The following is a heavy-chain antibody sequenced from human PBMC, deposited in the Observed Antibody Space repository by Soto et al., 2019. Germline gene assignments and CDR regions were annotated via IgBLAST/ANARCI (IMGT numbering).Heavy chain of an antibody. V-gene: IGHV3-30*18. D-gene: IGHD2-15*01. CDR1: GFTFSTYD. Sequence: ESGGGVVQPGGSLRLSCAVSGFTFSTYDMHWVRQAPGKGLEWVAVISYDTSYKNHVDSVKGRFTISRDNSKNTLYLQMTSLRAEDTAVYYCAKVSIAKSSAVTFDSWGQGTLVTVSS. CDR2: ISYDTSYK. J-gene: IGHJ4*02. CDR3: AKVSIAKSSAVTFDS.